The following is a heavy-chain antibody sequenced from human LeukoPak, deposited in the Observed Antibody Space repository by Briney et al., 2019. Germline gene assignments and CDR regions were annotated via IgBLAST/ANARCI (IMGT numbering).Heavy chain of an antibody. J-gene: IGHJ3*01. CDR2: IKTDGSEK. CDR1: GFIFSSSW. Sequence: QTGGSLRLSCAASGFIFSSSWMSWVRQAPGKGLEWVANIKTDGSEKQYVDSVKGRFAISRDNAKNSLYLQMNSLRAEDTAVYYCARDPFDSGDRYYGAFDLWGQGTMVTVSS. V-gene: IGHV3-7*01. CDR3: ARDPFDSGDRYYGAFDL. D-gene: IGHD3-22*01.